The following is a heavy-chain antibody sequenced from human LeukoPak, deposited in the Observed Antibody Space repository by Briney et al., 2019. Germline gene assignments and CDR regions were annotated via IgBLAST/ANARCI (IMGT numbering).Heavy chain of an antibody. D-gene: IGHD2-15*01. CDR1: GFTLISYT. J-gene: IGHJ3*02. CDR3: AREEDDQGAFDI. V-gene: IGHV3-48*04. CDR2: INRGSSTM. Sequence: GGSLRLSCTASGFTLISYTMNWVRQAPGKGLEWVSYINRGSSTMYYADSVKGRFTISRDNAKNSLYLQMNSLRAEDTGIYYCAREEDDQGAFDIWGQGTMVTV.